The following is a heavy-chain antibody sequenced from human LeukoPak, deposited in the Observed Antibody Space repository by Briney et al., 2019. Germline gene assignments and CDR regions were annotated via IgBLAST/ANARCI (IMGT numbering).Heavy chain of an antibody. V-gene: IGHV3-11*03. J-gene: IGHJ4*02. D-gene: IGHD6-13*01. CDR1: GFTFSDYY. Sequence: GGSLRLSCAASGFTFSDYYMSWIRQAPGKGLEWVSYISSRTSDTNYVDSVKGRFTISRDNAKNSLYLQMNSLRAEDTAVYYCAKSRDSGTWYRTTFDYWGQGTLVTVSS. CDR2: ISSRTSDT. CDR3: AKSRDSGTWYRTTFDY.